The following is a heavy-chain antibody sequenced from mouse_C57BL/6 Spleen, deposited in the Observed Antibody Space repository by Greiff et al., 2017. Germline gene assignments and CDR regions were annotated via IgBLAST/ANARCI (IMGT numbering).Heavy chain of an antibody. J-gene: IGHJ3*01. D-gene: IGHD2-4*01. CDR2: ISSGGSYT. CDR3: ARHVRDYDWFAY. CDR1: GFTFSSYG. Sequence: EVKLQESGGDLVKPGGSLKLSCAASGFTFSSYGMSWVRQTPDKRLEWVATISSGGSYTYYPDSVKGRFTISRDNAKNTLYLQMSSLKSEDTAMYYCARHVRDYDWFAYWGQGTLVTVSA. V-gene: IGHV5-6*01.